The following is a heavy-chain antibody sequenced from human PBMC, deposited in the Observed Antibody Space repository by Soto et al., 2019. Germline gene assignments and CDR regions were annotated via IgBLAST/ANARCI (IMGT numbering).Heavy chain of an antibody. V-gene: IGHV3-7*01. CDR1: GFTFSGYW. J-gene: IGHJ4*02. Sequence: EVQLVESGGGLVQPGGSLRLSCAASGFTFSGYWMSWVRQAPGKGLEWVANIKFDGSEKYYVDSLKGRFIISRDNTKNTLSLQMNSMRVEDTAVYYCARDDGWNNVVVPPATQNHYFDYWGPETWVTVSS. D-gene: IGHD2-2*01. CDR2: IKFDGSEK. CDR3: ARDDGWNNVVVPPATQNHYFDY.